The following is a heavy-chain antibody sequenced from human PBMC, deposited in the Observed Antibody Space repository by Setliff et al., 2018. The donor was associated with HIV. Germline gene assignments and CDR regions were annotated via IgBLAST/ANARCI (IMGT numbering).Heavy chain of an antibody. D-gene: IGHD2-2*01. CDR1: GGPISSMTDY. CDR3: VRRPICLGEVSLDH. V-gene: IGHV4-39*02. CDR2: LYHSGST. Sequence: PSETLSLTCSVSGGPISSMTDYWGRISQPPGKGLEWVGSLYHSGSTYYNPSLKRRVAMSIDTSKNHFSLKLTSVTAADTAVYYCVRRPICLGEVSLDHWGQGILVTVFS. J-gene: IGHJ4*02.